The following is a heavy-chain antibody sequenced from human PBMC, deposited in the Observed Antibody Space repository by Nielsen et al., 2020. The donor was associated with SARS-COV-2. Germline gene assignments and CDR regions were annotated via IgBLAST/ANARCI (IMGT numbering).Heavy chain of an antibody. CDR3: ARDERMVRGVIIF. J-gene: IGHJ4*02. CDR1: GYTFTSYY. D-gene: IGHD3-10*01. V-gene: IGHV1-2*06. Sequence: ASVKVSCKASGYTFTSYYMHWARHAPGQGLEWMRRINPNSGGTNYAQKFQGRVTMTRDTSISTAYMELSRLRSDDTAVYYCARDERMVRGVIIFWGQGTLVTVSS. CDR2: INPNSGGT.